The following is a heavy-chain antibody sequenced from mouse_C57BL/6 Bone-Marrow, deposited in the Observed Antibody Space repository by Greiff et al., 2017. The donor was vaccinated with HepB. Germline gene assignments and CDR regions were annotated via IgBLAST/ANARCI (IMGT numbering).Heavy chain of an antibody. CDR1: GFTFSDFY. J-gene: IGHJ4*01. CDR2: SRNKANDYTT. CDR3: ARDEPIYYAMDY. V-gene: IGHV7-1*01. Sequence: EVMLVESGGGLVQSGRSLRLSCATSGFTFSDFYMEWVRQAPGKGLEWIAASRNKANDYTTEYSASVKGRFIVSRDTSQSILYLQMNALRAEDTAIYYCARDEPIYYAMDYWGQGTSVTVSS.